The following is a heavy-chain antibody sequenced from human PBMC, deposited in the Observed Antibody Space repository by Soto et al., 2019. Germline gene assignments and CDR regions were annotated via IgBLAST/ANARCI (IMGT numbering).Heavy chain of an antibody. D-gene: IGHD3-22*01. CDR3: AKPPHRSGSLAY. Sequence: SGGSLRLSCAASGFTFSSYAMSWVRQAPGKGLEWVSAISGSGGSTYYADSVKGRFTISRDNSKNTLYLQMNSLRAEDTAVYYCAKPPHRSGSLAYWGQGTLVLGSS. CDR2: ISGSGGST. J-gene: IGHJ4*02. CDR1: GFTFSSYA. V-gene: IGHV3-23*01.